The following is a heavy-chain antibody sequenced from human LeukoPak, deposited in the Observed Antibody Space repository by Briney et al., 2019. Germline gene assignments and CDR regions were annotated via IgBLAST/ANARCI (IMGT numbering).Heavy chain of an antibody. D-gene: IGHD6-13*01. CDR3: ARSFMAAAGTMLDY. CDR2: TYYRSKWYN. Sequence: SRTLSLTCAISGDSVSSNSVAWHWIRQSPSRGLEWLGRTYYRSKWYNDYAISVKSRITINPDTSKNQFSLQLNSVTPEDTAVYYCARSFMAAAGTMLDYWGQGTLVTVSS. CDR1: GDSVSSNSVA. J-gene: IGHJ4*02. V-gene: IGHV6-1*01.